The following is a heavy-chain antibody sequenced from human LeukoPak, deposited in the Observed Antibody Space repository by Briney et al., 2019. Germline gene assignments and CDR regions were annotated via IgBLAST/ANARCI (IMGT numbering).Heavy chain of an antibody. D-gene: IGHD5-12*01. CDR1: GFTFSNYNM. CDR2: IYHSGST. V-gene: IGHV4-4*02. Sequence: GSLRLSCAASGFTFSNYNMNWVRQAPGKGLEWIGEIYHSGSTNYNPSLKSRVTISVDKSKNQFSLSLSSVTAADTAVYYCWYSGYASGFDYWGQGTLVTVSS. J-gene: IGHJ4*02. CDR3: WYSGYASGFDY.